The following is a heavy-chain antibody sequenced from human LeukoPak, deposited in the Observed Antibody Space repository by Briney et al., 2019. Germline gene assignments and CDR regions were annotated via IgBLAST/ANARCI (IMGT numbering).Heavy chain of an antibody. CDR2: ISDTGKT. J-gene: IGHJ4*02. V-gene: IGHV4-59*01. CDR1: GASLISYY. Sequence: PSETLSLTCNVSGASLISYYWGWVRQSPGKGLEWLGYISDTGKTDYNPSLKSRCTLSLDMSKNQFSLRLTSVTAADTAVYYCVTGYYEPFDNGGQGALVFVSA. CDR3: VTGYYEPFDN. D-gene: IGHD3-3*01.